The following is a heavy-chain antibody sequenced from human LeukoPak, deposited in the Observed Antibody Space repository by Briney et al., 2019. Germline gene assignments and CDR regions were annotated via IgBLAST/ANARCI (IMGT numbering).Heavy chain of an antibody. CDR2: INHSGST. D-gene: IGHD4-17*01. CDR1: GGSFSGYY. Sequence: SETLSLTCAVYGGSFSGYYWSWIRQPPGKGLEWIGEINHSGSTNYNPSLKGRVTISVDTSKNQFSLKLSSVTAADTAVYYCARGRVRRVTTYGAFDIWGQGTMVTVSS. J-gene: IGHJ3*02. V-gene: IGHV4-34*01. CDR3: ARGRVRRVTTYGAFDI.